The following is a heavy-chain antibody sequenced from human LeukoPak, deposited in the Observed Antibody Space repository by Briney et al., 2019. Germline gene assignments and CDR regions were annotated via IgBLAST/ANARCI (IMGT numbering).Heavy chain of an antibody. J-gene: IGHJ3*02. D-gene: IGHD6-19*01. CDR1: GFTVSSNY. CDR2: ISGSGGST. Sequence: GGSLRLSCAASGFTVSSNYMSWVRQAPGKGLEWVSAISGSGGSTYYADSVKGRFTISRDNSKNTLYLQMNSLRAEDTAVYYCAKISGWYNAFDIWGQGTMVTVSS. V-gene: IGHV3-23*01. CDR3: AKISGWYNAFDI.